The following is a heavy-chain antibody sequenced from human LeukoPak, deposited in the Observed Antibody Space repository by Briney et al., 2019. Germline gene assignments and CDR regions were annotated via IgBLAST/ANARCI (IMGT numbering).Heavy chain of an antibody. D-gene: IGHD3-22*01. CDR2: MNPNSGNT. V-gene: IGHV1-8*01. J-gene: IGHJ1*01. CDR1: GYTFTSYD. CDR3: ARGGSYYYDSSGYYFQH. Sequence: GASVKVSCKASGYTFTSYDINWVRQATGQGLEWMGWMNPNSGNTGYAQKFQGRVTMTRNTSISTAYMELSSLRSEDTAVYYCARGGSYYYDSSGYYFQHWGQGTLVTVSS.